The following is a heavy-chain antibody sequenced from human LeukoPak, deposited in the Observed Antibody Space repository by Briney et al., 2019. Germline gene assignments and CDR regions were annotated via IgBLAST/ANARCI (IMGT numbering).Heavy chain of an antibody. V-gene: IGHV3-7*01. CDR1: GFTFSNYW. J-gene: IGHJ4*02. CDR3: ASQRFLDY. CDR2: IKEDGSEK. Sequence: GGSLRLSCAASGFTFSNYWMNWVRQAPGKGLEWVTNIKEDGSEKYYVDSVRGRFTISRDNAKNSLYLQMNSLRVEDTAVYYCASQRFLDYWGQGTLVTVSS. D-gene: IGHD3-3*01.